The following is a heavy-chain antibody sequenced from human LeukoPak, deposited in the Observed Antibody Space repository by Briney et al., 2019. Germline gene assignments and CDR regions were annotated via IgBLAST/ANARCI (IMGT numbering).Heavy chain of an antibody. Sequence: ASVKVSCKASGGTFSSYAMSWVRQAPGKGLEWVSSITGVGGTTYYADSVKGRFTISRDNSKNTLYLQMNSLRAEDTAVYYCAKDYGSGSQPLDYWGQGTLVTVSS. J-gene: IGHJ4*02. CDR2: ITGVGGTT. V-gene: IGHV3-23*01. D-gene: IGHD3-10*01. CDR1: GGTFSSYA. CDR3: AKDYGSGSQPLDY.